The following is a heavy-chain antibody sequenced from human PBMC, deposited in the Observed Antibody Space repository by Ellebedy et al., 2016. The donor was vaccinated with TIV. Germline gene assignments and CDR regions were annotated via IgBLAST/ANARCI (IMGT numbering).Heavy chain of an antibody. CDR3: ANPGEAPLDY. CDR2: VYPGDSDT. V-gene: IGHV5-51*01. J-gene: IGHJ4*02. Sequence: GESLKISCKGSGYSFASYWIAWVRQMPGKGLEWMGTVYPGDSDTRFGPSFQGQVTISADKSISTAYLQWSSLKASDTAMYYCANPGEAPLDYWGQGTLVTVSS. CDR1: GYSFASYW.